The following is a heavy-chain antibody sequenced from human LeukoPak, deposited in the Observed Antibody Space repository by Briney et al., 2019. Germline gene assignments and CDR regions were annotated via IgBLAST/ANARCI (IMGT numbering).Heavy chain of an antibody. CDR3: ARYYDSSGYWSTAHFDY. D-gene: IGHD3-22*01. Sequence: SETLSLTCTVSGDSVSGISFYWSWIRQPPAKGLQYIGNIQYSGSTNYNPSLKSRVTISVDTSKNQFSPKLSSVTAADTAVYYCARYYDSSGYWSTAHFDYWGQGTLVTVSA. V-gene: IGHV4-61*01. CDR2: IQYSGST. CDR1: GDSVSGISFY. J-gene: IGHJ4*02.